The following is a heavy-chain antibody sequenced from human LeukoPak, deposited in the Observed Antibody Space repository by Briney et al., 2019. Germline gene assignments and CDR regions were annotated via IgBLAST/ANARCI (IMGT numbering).Heavy chain of an antibody. D-gene: IGHD6-6*01. V-gene: IGHV3-30-3*01. Sequence: GGSLRLSCAASGFTFSSYAMHWVRQAPDKGLEWVAVISYDGSNKYYADSVKGRFTISRDNSKNTLYLQMNSLRAEDTAVYYCAYSSSSGFDYWGQGTLVTVSS. J-gene: IGHJ4*02. CDR3: AYSSSSGFDY. CDR1: GFTFSSYA. CDR2: ISYDGSNK.